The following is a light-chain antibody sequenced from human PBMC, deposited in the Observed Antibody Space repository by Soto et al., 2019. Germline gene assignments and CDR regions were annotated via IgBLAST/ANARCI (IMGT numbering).Light chain of an antibody. V-gene: IGKV3-15*01. CDR2: GAS. CDR1: QSVSSN. Sequence: EIVMTQSTATLSVSPGERATLSCRASQSVSSNFAWYQQKHGQDARLLIYGASTRATGIPARFSGSGSGTDFTLTISRLESEDFAVYYCQQYNNWPPGTFGEGTKLEIK. CDR3: QQYNNWPPGT. J-gene: IGKJ2*02.